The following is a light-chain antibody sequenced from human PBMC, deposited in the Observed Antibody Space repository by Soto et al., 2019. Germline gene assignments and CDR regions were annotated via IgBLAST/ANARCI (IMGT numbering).Light chain of an antibody. V-gene: IGLV2-14*01. CDR2: DVS. J-gene: IGLJ2*01. CDR3: SSYTSSSLV. Sequence: QSALTQPASVSGSPGQSITISCTGTSSDVGGYNYVSWYQQHPGKAPKLMIYDVSNRPSGVSNRFSGSKSGNTASLTISGLQAEDEADYYCSSYTSSSLVFGGGTKRTVI. CDR1: SSDVGGYNY.